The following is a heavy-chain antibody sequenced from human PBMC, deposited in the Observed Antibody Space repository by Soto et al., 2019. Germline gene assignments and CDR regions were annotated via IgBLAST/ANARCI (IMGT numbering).Heavy chain of an antibody. CDR3: AKEFRWLQSIDY. Sequence: PGGSLRLSCAASGFTFSSYGMHWVRQAPGKGLEWVAVISYDGSNKYYADSVKGRFTISRDNSKNTLYLQMNSLRAEDTAVYYCAKEFRWLQSIDYWGQGTLVTVSS. D-gene: IGHD5-12*01. CDR2: ISYDGSNK. V-gene: IGHV3-30*18. J-gene: IGHJ4*02. CDR1: GFTFSSYG.